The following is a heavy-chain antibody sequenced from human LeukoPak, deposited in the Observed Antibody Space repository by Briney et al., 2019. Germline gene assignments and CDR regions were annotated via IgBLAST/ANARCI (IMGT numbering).Heavy chain of an antibody. J-gene: IGHJ4*02. V-gene: IGHV1-18*04. CDR1: GYTLTSYG. CDR2: ISAYNGNT. D-gene: IGHD5-12*01. CDR3: ARASGYDPYFDY. Sequence: ASVKVSCKASGYTLTSYGISWVRQAPGQGLEWLGWISAYNGNTNYAQKLQGRVTMTTDTSTSTAYMELRSLRSDDTAVYYCARASGYDPYFDYWGQGTLVTVSS.